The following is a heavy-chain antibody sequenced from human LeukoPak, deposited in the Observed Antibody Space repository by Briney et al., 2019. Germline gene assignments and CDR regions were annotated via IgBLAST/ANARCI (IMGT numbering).Heavy chain of an antibody. Sequence: PSETLSLTCTVSGGSIRSYYWSWIRQPPGKGLEWIGYIYYSGSTNYNPSLKSRVTISVDTSKNQFSLKLSSVTAADTAVYYCARDGRGDPPYWGQGTLVTVSS. J-gene: IGHJ4*02. CDR1: GGSIRSYY. D-gene: IGHD4-17*01. CDR2: IYYSGST. V-gene: IGHV4-59*01. CDR3: ARDGRGDPPY.